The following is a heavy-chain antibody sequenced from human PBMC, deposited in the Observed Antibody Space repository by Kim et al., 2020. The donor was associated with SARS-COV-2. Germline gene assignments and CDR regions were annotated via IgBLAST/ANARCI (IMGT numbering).Heavy chain of an antibody. J-gene: IGHJ6*02. CDR1: GGSISSYY. CDR3: AGDYDFVSENYYYGMDV. D-gene: IGHD3-3*01. V-gene: IGHV4-59*01. CDR2: IYYSGST. Sequence: SETLSLTCTVSGGSISSYYWSWIRQPPGKGLEWIGYIYYSGSTNYNPSLKSRVTISVDTSKNQFSLKLSSVTAADTAVYYCAGDYDFVSENYYYGMDVWGQGTTVTVSS.